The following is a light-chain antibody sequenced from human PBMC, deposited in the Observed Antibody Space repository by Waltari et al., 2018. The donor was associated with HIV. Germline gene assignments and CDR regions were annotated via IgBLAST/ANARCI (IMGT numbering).Light chain of an antibody. CDR2: EVT. CDR1: SSDVGAYNL. CDR3: CSYTGGGVV. J-gene: IGLJ2*01. Sequence: QSALTQPASVSGSPGQSITISCTGTSSDVGAYNLFSWYQQHPGKAPKLMIFEVTKRPSGVSDRCSGSRSGNTASLTSAGLQAEDEGDYYCCSYTGGGVVFGGGTKLTVL. V-gene: IGLV2-23*02.